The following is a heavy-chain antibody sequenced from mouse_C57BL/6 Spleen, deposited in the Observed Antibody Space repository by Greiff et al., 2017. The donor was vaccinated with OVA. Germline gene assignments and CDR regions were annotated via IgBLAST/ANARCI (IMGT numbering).Heavy chain of an antibody. Sequence: QVQLQQPGAELVKPGASVKLSCKASGYTFTSYWMHWVKQRPGQGLEWIGMIHPNSGSTNYNEKFKSKATLTVDKSSSTAYMELSSLTSEDSAVYYVERGRGYGNEEGMAYWGQGTLVTVSA. CDR1: GYTFTSYW. D-gene: IGHD2-10*02. CDR2: IHPNSGST. V-gene: IGHV1-64*01. J-gene: IGHJ3*01. CDR3: ERGRGYGNEEGMAY.